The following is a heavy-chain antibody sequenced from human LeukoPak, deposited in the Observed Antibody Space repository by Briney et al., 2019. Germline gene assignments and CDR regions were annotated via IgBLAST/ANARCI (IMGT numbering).Heavy chain of an antibody. V-gene: IGHV3-15*01. D-gene: IGHD3/OR15-3a*01. CDR3: STGDFKYFYYGMDV. Sequence: GGSLRLSCAASGFTFSDAWMAWVRQAPGKGREWVGRIKSKTAGELTDYAAPVQGRFTISRDDSKNTLHLQMNSLKTEDTAVYYCSTGDFKYFYYGMDVWGQGTTVTVSS. CDR1: GFTFSDAW. J-gene: IGHJ6*02. CDR2: IKSKTAGELT.